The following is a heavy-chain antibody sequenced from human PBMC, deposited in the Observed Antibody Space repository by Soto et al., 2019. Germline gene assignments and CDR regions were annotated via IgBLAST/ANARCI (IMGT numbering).Heavy chain of an antibody. Sequence: GGSLRLSCAASGFTFSSYAMSWVRQAPGKGLEWVSAISGSGGSTYYADSVKGWFTISRDNSKNTLYLQMNSLRAEDTAVYYCAKAQNYYDSSGFDYWGQGTLVTVSS. CDR3: AKAQNYYDSSGFDY. D-gene: IGHD3-22*01. CDR1: GFTFSSYA. J-gene: IGHJ4*02. V-gene: IGHV3-23*01. CDR2: ISGSGGST.